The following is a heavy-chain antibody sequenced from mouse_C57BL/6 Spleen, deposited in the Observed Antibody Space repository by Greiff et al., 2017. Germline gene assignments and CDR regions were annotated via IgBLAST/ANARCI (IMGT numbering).Heavy chain of an antibody. D-gene: IGHD1-1*01. CDR3: TRWGIYYDGSSPNYFDY. V-gene: IGHV1-15*01. CDR1: GYTFTDYE. CDR2: IDPETGGT. J-gene: IGHJ2*01. Sequence: VQLQESGAELVRPGASVTLSCKASGYTFTDYEMHWVKQTPVHGLEWIGAIDPETGGTAYNQKFKGKAILTADKSSSTAYMELRSLTSEDSAVYYCTRWGIYYDGSSPNYFDYWGQGTTLTVSS.